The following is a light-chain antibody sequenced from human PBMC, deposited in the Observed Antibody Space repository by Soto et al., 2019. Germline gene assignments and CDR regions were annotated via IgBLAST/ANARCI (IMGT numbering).Light chain of an antibody. CDR2: VVS. CDR3: SLYTSSDTPYV. V-gene: IGLV2-14*01. CDR1: SSDVGAYDY. Sequence: QSALTQPASVSGSPGQSITISCTGTSSDVGAYDYVSWYQQHPDKAPKLIIYVVSNRPSGVSNRFSGSKSGNTASLTISGLQAEDEGDYYCSLYTSSDTPYVFGTGTKLTSL. J-gene: IGLJ1*01.